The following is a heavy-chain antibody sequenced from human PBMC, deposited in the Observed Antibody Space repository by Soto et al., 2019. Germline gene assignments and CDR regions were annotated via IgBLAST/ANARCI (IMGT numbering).Heavy chain of an antibody. CDR3: ARCLAGAPTHFDY. Sequence: QVQLQQSGAGLLKPSETLSLTCAVSGGSFSGYYWSWIRQPPGKGLEWIGEINHSGSTNYNPSLKSRVNRSVATSKNQFSLKLSSVTAADTAVYYCARCLAGAPTHFDYWGQGTLVTVSS. D-gene: IGHD6-19*01. V-gene: IGHV4-34*01. CDR1: GGSFSGYY. CDR2: INHSGST. J-gene: IGHJ4*02.